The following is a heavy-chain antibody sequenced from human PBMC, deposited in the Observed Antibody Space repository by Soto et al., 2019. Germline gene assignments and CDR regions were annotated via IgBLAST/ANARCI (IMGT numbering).Heavy chain of an antibody. D-gene: IGHD6-13*01. J-gene: IGHJ4*02. CDR1: GFVFSTYS. Sequence: EVRLVESGGGLVQPGGSLRLSCAASGFVFSTYSMNWVRQAPGKGLEWVSYISSSSSTIYYADSVQGRFTISRDNAKNSLYLQFNSLRHEDTAVYDCARPAGRVDYCDYWGQGTLVTVSS. CDR2: ISSSSSTI. V-gene: IGHV3-48*02. CDR3: ARPAGRVDYCDY.